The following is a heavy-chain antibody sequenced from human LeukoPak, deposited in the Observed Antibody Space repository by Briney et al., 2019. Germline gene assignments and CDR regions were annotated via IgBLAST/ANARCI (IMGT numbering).Heavy chain of an antibody. Sequence: GESLKISCKGSGYNFTIYWSGWGRQIPGKSREWMGAIYPGDSDTRYSPSFQGQVTISADKSIRTAYLQWSSLKASATAMYYCARPTWGLGIFWGQGTLVTVSS. D-gene: IGHD7-27*01. CDR2: IYPGDSDT. V-gene: IGHV5-51*01. CDR3: ARPTWGLGIF. CDR1: GYNFTIYW. J-gene: IGHJ4*02.